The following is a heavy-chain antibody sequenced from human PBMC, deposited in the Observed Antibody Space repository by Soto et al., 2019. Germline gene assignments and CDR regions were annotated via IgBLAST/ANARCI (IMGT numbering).Heavy chain of an antibody. V-gene: IGHV4-34*01. CDR1: GGSFSGYY. CDR3: ASAVLYYDILTGSLYYYGMDV. J-gene: IGHJ6*02. CDR2: INHSGST. Sequence: SETLSLTCAVYGGSFSGYYWSWIRQPPGKGLEWIGEINHSGSTNYNPSLNSRVTISVDTSKNQFSLKLSYVTAADTAVYYCASAVLYYDILTGSLYYYGMDVWGQGTTVTVSS. D-gene: IGHD3-9*01.